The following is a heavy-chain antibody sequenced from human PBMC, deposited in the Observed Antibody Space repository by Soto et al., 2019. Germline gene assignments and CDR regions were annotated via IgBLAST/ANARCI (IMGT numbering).Heavy chain of an antibody. V-gene: IGHV3-23*01. CDR2: ISGSGGST. D-gene: IGHD6-19*01. CDR1: GFTFSSYA. CDR3: AKDNQWLVLARLDAFDI. Sequence: GGSLRLSCAASGFTFSSYAMSWVRQAPGKGLEWVSAISGSGGSTYYADSVKGRFTISRGNSKNTLYLQMNSLRAEDTAVYYCAKDNQWLVLARLDAFDIWGQGTMVTVSS. J-gene: IGHJ3*02.